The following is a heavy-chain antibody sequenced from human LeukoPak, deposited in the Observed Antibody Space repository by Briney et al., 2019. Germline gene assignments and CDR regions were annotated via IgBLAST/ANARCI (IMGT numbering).Heavy chain of an antibody. D-gene: IGHD6-13*01. J-gene: IGHJ4*02. V-gene: IGHV3-21*01. CDR2: ISSSSSYI. CDR1: GFTFSSYS. Sequence: GGSLRLSCAASGFTFSSYSMNWVRQAPGKGLEWVSSISSSSSYIYYADSVKGRFTISRDNAKNSLYLQMNSLRAEDTAVYYCARAGGRGIAAAYDYWGQGTLVTVSS. CDR3: ARAGGRGIAAAYDY.